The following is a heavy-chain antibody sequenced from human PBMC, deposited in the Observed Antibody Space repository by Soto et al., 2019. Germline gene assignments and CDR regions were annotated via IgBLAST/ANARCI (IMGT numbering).Heavy chain of an antibody. J-gene: IGHJ6*02. CDR1: GGTFSSYA. D-gene: IGHD3-3*01. V-gene: IGHV1-69*01. Sequence: QVQLVQSGAEVKKPGSSVKVSCKASGGTFSSYAISWVRQAPGEGLEWMGGIIPIFGTANYAQKFQGRVTITAYESTSTAYMELSSLRSEDTAVYYCARIFWSGPTYYYYGMDVWGQGTTVTVSS. CDR3: ARIFWSGPTYYYYGMDV. CDR2: IIPIFGTA.